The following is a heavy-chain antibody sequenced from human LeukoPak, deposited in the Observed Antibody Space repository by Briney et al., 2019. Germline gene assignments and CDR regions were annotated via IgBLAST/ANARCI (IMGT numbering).Heavy chain of an antibody. CDR1: GYTFTVYY. V-gene: IGHV1-2*02. D-gene: IGHD3-22*01. CDR2: INPNSGGT. J-gene: IGHJ4*02. CDR3: ARDDSSGYYYDY. Sequence: ASVTVSCTASGYTFTVYYMHWVRQAPGQGLEWMGWINPNSGGTNYAQKFQGRVTMTRDTSISTAYMELSRLRSDDTAVYYCARDDSSGYYYDYWGQGTLVTISS.